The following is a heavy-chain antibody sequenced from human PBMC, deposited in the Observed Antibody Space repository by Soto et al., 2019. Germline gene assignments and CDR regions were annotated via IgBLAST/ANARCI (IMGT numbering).Heavy chain of an antibody. CDR1: GFTFRSYA. D-gene: IGHD3-10*01. CDR3: ARVRREFDNGGPVDY. Sequence: ASGFTFRSYAMSWVRQAPGKGLEWVSGISGSGISTHYADSVKGRFTVSRDNSKNTLYLQMNSLRAEDTAVYNCARVRREFDNGGPVDYWGQGTLVTVSS. V-gene: IGHV3-23*01. CDR2: ISGSGIST. J-gene: IGHJ4*02.